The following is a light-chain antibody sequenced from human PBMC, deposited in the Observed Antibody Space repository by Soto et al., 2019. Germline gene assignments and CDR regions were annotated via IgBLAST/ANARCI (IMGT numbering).Light chain of an antibody. CDR1: SSDVGGYQY. CDR2: DVT. CDR3: CSYAGYYTVA. V-gene: IGLV2-11*01. Sequence: QSALTQPRSVSGSPGQSVTISCTGTSSDVGGYQYVSWYQQHPGKAPKLMVYDVTKRPSGVPDRFSGSKSGNTASLTISGLQAEDEADYYCCSYAGYYTVAFGGGTKVTVL. J-gene: IGLJ2*01.